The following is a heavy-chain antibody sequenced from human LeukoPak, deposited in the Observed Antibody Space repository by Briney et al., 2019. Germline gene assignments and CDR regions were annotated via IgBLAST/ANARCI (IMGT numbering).Heavy chain of an antibody. CDR3: ARDGEYGTGSYYRGCFDY. V-gene: IGHV1-2*06. Sequence: ASVKVSCKASGYSFTAFYTHWVRQAPGQGLEWMGRIHPRSGETNYAYKFRGRVTMTRDTSISTTYMDLGSLGFDDTAVYYCARDGEYGTGSYYRGCFDYWGQGTLVTVSS. CDR1: GYSFTAFY. D-gene: IGHD3-10*01. J-gene: IGHJ4*02. CDR2: IHPRSGET.